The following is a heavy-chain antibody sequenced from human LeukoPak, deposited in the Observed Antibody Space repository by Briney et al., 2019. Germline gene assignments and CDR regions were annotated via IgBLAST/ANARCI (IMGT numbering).Heavy chain of an antibody. Sequence: EGSLRLSCAASGFTFSNAWMSWVRQAPGKGLEWVGRIKSQTDGGTTDYAAPVKGRFTISRDDSKNTLYLQMNSLKTEDTAVYYCTTDRKYYYDSSVYYSRFDYWGQGTLVTVSS. J-gene: IGHJ4*02. D-gene: IGHD3-22*01. CDR2: IKSQTDGGTT. CDR1: GFTFSNAW. V-gene: IGHV3-15*01. CDR3: TTDRKYYYDSSVYYSRFDY.